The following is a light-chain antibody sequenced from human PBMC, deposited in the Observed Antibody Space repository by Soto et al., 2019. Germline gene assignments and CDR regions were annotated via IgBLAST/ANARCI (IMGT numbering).Light chain of an antibody. J-gene: IGKJ5*01. V-gene: IGKV1-5*01. CDR1: QTISNW. Sequence: DIQMTQSPSTLSASVGDRFTIACRASQTISNWLAWYQQKPGKAPKLLIYDASILESGVPSRFSGSGSGTEFTLTISSLQPDDFATYYCQQYNSYWTFGQGTRLEIK. CDR3: QQYNSYWT. CDR2: DAS.